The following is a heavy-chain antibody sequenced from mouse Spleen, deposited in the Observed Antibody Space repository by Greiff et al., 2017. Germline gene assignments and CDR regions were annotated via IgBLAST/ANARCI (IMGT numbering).Heavy chain of an antibody. CDR1: GYTFTSYN. CDR3: ARSDYDYDDGAWFAY. Sequence: SGAELVRPGASVKMSCKASGYTFTSYNMHWVKQTPRQGLEWIGAIYPGNGDTSYNQKFKGKATLTVDKSSSTAYMQLSSLTSEDSAVYFCARSDYDYDDGAWFAYWGQGTLVTVSA. CDR2: IYPGNGDT. V-gene: IGHV1-12*01. D-gene: IGHD2-4*01. J-gene: IGHJ3*01.